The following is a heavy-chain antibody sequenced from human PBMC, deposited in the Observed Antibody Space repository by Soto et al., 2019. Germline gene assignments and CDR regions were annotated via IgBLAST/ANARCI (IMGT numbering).Heavy chain of an antibody. CDR2: TSFDGNHN. D-gene: IGHD3-3*01. CDR3: AKDQGYHNFWSGSGVGY. Sequence: QVQLVESGGGVVQPGRSLRLSCSASGFTFTDYGMHWVRQAPGKGLEWVAVTSFDGNHNYYADSVKGRFTISRDNSRSTLYLQMNSLRPEDTAVYYCAKDQGYHNFWSGSGVGYWGQGTLVTVSS. V-gene: IGHV3-30*18. CDR1: GFTFTDYG. J-gene: IGHJ4*02.